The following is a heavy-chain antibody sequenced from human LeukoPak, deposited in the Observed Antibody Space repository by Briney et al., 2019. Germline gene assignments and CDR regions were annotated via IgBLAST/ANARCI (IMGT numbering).Heavy chain of an antibody. D-gene: IGHD3-22*01. V-gene: IGHV4-59*08. J-gene: IGHJ4*02. Sequence: SETLSLTCTVSGGSMSNYYWTWIRQPPGKGLEWIGDIYFSGSTNYSPSLKSRVTISVDTSKNQFSLKLTSVTAADTAVYYCARRSYFDGSGYPWLWGQGTLVSVSS. CDR3: ARRSYFDGSGYPWL. CDR1: GGSMSNYY. CDR2: IYFSGST.